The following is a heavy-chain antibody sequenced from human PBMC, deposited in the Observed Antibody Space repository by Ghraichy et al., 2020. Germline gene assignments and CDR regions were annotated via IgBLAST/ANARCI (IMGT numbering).Heavy chain of an antibody. CDR1: GFTFSSYV. CDR3: AKGIAAGTSTISYYYNGMDV. Sequence: GESLNISCAASGFTFSSYVLSWVRQAPGEGLEWVAAISGSGGSTYYPEPVSGRFTISRDNSKNTLYLQMNSLRVEDTAVYFCAKGIAAGTSTISYYYNGMDVWGQGTTVTVFS. CDR2: ISGSGGST. V-gene: IGHV3-23*01. D-gene: IGHD6-13*01. J-gene: IGHJ6*02.